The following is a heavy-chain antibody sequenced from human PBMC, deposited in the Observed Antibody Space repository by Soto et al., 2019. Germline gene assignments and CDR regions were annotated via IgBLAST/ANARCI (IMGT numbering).Heavy chain of an antibody. CDR1: GFTFSSYA. CDR2: ISGSGGST. J-gene: IGHJ4*02. D-gene: IGHD2-15*01. Sequence: GGSLRLSCAASGFTFSSYAMSWVRQAPGKGLEWVSAISGSGGSTYYADSVKGRFTISRDNSKNTLYLQMNSLRAEDTAVYYCAKSFRYCSGGSCYEFDYWGQGTLVTVSS. V-gene: IGHV3-23*01. CDR3: AKSFRYCSGGSCYEFDY.